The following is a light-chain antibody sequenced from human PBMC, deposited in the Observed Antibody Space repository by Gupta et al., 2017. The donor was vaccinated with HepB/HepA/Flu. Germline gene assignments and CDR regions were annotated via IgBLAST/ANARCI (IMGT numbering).Light chain of an antibody. Sequence: DIQVTQSPSSLSASVGDRVTITCRTSQDIIKYLSWYQQQPGKAPKLLIYAAYSLQSGVPSRFIGSGSGTDFTFTINSLQPEDFATYYCQQSYSTHTFGGGTKVEMK. CDR2: AAY. V-gene: IGKV1-39*01. CDR3: QQSYSTHT. CDR1: QDIIKY. J-gene: IGKJ4*01.